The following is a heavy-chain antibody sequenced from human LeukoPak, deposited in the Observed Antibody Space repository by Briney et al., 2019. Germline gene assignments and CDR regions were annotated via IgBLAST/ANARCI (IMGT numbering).Heavy chain of an antibody. Sequence: GSLRLSCAASGFTFSSYWMSWVRQPPGKGLEWIGEINHSGSTNYNPSLKSRVTISVDTSKNQFSLKLSSVTAADTAVYYCARGKKTLTNRYCSSTSCPNWFDPWGQGTLVTVSS. CDR2: INHSGST. D-gene: IGHD2-2*01. J-gene: IGHJ5*02. V-gene: IGHV4-34*01. CDR1: GFTFSSYW. CDR3: ARGKKTLTNRYCSSTSCPNWFDP.